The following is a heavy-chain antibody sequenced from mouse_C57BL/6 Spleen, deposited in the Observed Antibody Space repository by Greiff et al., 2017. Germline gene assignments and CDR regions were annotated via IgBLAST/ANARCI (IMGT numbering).Heavy chain of an antibody. CDR2: IHPNSGST. J-gene: IGHJ4*01. CDR3: ATRGGNLYYYAMDY. Sequence: QVQLQQPGAELVKPGASVKLSCKASGYTFTSYWMHWVKQRPGQGLEWIGMIHPNSGSTNYNEKFKSKATLTVDKSSSTAYMQLSSLTSEDSAVYYCATRGGNLYYYAMDYWGQGTSVTVSS. V-gene: IGHV1-64*01. D-gene: IGHD2-1*01. CDR1: GYTFTSYW.